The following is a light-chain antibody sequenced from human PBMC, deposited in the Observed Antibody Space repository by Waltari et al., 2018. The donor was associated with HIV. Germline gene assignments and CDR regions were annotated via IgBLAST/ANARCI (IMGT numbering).Light chain of an antibody. CDR1: SGHIRYA. Sequence: QLVLTQSPSASASLGASVKLTCTLSSGHIRYAIPWHQQQPEKGPRYLMKLNSDGSHTKGDGIPDRFSGSSSGAERYLTISSLQSDDEADYYCQTWGTGIVLFGGGTKVTVL. V-gene: IGLV4-69*01. CDR2: LNSDGSH. J-gene: IGLJ2*01. CDR3: QTWGTGIVL.